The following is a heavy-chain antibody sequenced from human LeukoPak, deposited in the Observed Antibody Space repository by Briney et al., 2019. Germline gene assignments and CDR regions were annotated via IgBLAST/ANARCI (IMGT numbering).Heavy chain of an antibody. CDR1: GGSISSHD. CDR2: IYNNGRT. J-gene: IGHJ4*02. CDR3: ARGSAY. V-gene: IGHV4-59*11. Sequence: SETLSLTCTVSGGSISSHDWNWIRQPPGKGLEWIGNIYNNGRTSYNPSLKSRVTILVDTSKNQFSLKLSSVTAADTAVYYCARGSAYWGQGTLVTVSS. D-gene: IGHD3-3*01.